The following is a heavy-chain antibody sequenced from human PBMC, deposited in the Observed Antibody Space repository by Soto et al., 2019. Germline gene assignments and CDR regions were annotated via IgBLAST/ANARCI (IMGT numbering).Heavy chain of an antibody. CDR2: IYYSGST. D-gene: IGHD1-26*01. CDR3: ARDLRCGQFDGMDV. Sequence: PSETLSLTCTVSDGSISSGGYYWSWIRQHPEKGLEWIGYIYYSGSTYYNPSLKSRVTISVDTSKNQFSLKLSSVAAADTSVYYCARDLRCGQFDGMDVWGQGSTDTVSS. J-gene: IGHJ6*02. CDR1: DGSISSGGYY. V-gene: IGHV4-31*03.